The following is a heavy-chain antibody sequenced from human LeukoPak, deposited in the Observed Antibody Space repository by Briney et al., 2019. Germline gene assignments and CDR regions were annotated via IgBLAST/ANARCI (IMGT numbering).Heavy chain of an antibody. CDR1: GFTFSSYA. D-gene: IGHD5-18*01. Sequence: PGGSLRLSCAASGFTFSSYAMSWVRQAPGEGLEWVSAISGSGGSTYYADSVKGRFTISRDNSKNTLYLQMNSLRAEDTAVYYCAILKDPQSLLDTAMVHAFDIWGQGTMVTVSS. V-gene: IGHV3-23*01. CDR2: ISGSGGST. J-gene: IGHJ3*02. CDR3: AILKDPQSLLDTAMVHAFDI.